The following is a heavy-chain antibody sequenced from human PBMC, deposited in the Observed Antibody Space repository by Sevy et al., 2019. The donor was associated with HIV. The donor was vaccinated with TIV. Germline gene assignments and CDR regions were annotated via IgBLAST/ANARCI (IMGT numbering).Heavy chain of an antibody. D-gene: IGHD6-13*01. Sequence: GGSLRLSCAASGFTFSSYGMHWVRQAPGKGLEWVAVISYDGSNKYYADSVKGRFTISRDNSKNTLYLQMNSLRAEDTAVYYCAKDVRSGYTRLFDYWGQGTLVTVSS. CDR2: ISYDGSNK. V-gene: IGHV3-30*18. CDR3: AKDVRSGYTRLFDY. CDR1: GFTFSSYG. J-gene: IGHJ4*02.